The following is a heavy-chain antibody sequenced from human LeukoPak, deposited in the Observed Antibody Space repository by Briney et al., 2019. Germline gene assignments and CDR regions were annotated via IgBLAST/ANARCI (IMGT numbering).Heavy chain of an antibody. V-gene: IGHV4-4*07. J-gene: IGHJ4*02. D-gene: IGHD1-26*01. CDR2: IYSSGNT. CDR1: GGSISSYY. Sequence: SSETLSLTCTVSGGSISSYYWSWVRQPAGKGLEWIGRIYSSGNTDYNPSLKSRVTMSVDTSKNQFSLNMRFVTAADTALYYCARMYSGSYRGIDYWGQGTLVTVSS. CDR3: ARMYSGSYRGIDY.